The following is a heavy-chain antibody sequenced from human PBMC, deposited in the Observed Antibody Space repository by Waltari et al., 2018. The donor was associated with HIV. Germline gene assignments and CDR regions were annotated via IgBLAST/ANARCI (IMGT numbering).Heavy chain of an antibody. D-gene: IGHD3-16*01. CDR2: IYYTGTT. Sequence: QVHLQESGPGLVKPSETLSLTCTVSGGSIGSYHWAWIRQPPGKELEWIGSIYYTGTTNDNPSLMSRVTVSVDTSKNQFSLNLTSMTVVDTAVYYCARSYFSYGYLTNDSWGQGILVTVSA. J-gene: IGHJ4*02. CDR3: ARSYFSYGYLTNDS. CDR1: GGSIGSYH. V-gene: IGHV4-59*01.